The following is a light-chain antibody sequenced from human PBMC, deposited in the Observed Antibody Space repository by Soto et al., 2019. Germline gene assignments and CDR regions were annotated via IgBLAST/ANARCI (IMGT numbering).Light chain of an antibody. V-gene: IGKV3-15*01. CDR2: GAS. CDR1: PSVGSN. CDR3: QQYDNWWT. J-gene: IGKJ1*01. Sequence: EIVMTQSPATLSVSPGERATLPCRASPSVGSNLAWYQKKPGQAPRLLIYGASTRATGIPARFSGSGSGTEFTLTISSLQSEDFAVYYCQQYDNWWTFGQGTRVEIK.